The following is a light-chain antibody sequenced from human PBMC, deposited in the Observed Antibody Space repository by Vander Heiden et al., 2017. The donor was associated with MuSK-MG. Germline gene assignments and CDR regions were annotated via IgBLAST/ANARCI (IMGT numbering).Light chain of an antibody. Sequence: QSVLPQPPSASGTPGQRVTLSCSGSSSNIGSNTVSWYQQLPGTAPKLLIYSNNQRSSGVPDRFSGSKSGTSASLSISGLQSEDEADYYCAAWDDSRNGYVFGTGTKVTVL. V-gene: IGLV1-44*01. CDR2: SNN. CDR3: AAWDDSRNGYV. CDR1: SSNIGSNT. J-gene: IGLJ1*01.